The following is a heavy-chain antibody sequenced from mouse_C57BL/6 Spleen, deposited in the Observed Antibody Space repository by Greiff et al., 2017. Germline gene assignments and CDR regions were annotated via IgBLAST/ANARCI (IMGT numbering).Heavy chain of an antibody. CDR3: ARVYSNYEGNWYFDV. D-gene: IGHD2-5*01. CDR1: GYTFTSYW. J-gene: IGHJ1*03. CDR2: IDPNSGGT. Sequence: QVQLQQPGAELVKPGASVQLSCKASGYTFTSYWMHWVKQRPGRGLEWIGRIDPNSGGTKYNEKFKSKATLTVDKPSSTAYMQLSSLTSEDSAVYYCARVYSNYEGNWYFDVWGTGTTVTVSS. V-gene: IGHV1-72*01.